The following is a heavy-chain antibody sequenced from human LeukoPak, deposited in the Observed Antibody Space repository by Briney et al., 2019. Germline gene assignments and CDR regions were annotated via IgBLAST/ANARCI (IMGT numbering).Heavy chain of an antibody. Sequence: GASVKVSCKASGGTFSSYAISWVRQAPGQGLEWMGRIIPILGIANYAQKFQGRVTITADKSTSTAYMELSSLRSEDTAVYYCARDGSTGWHYFEYWGQGTLVTVSS. CDR3: ARDGSTGWHYFEY. CDR1: GGTFSSYA. CDR2: IIPILGIA. V-gene: IGHV1-69*04. D-gene: IGHD6-19*01. J-gene: IGHJ4*02.